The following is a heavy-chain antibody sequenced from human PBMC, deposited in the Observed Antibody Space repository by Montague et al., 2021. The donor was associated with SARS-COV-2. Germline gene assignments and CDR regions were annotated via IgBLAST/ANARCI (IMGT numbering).Heavy chain of an antibody. J-gene: IGHJ3*02. Sequence: SLRLSCAASGFTFSSYWMSWVRQAPGKGLGWVANIKQDGSEKYYVDSVKGRFTISRDNAKNSLYLQMNSLRAEDTAVYYCARAASWAYCGGDCFFDAFDIWGQGTMVTVSS. CDR2: IKQDGSEK. D-gene: IGHD2-21*02. CDR1: GFTFSSYW. CDR3: ARAASWAYCGGDCFFDAFDI. V-gene: IGHV3-7*03.